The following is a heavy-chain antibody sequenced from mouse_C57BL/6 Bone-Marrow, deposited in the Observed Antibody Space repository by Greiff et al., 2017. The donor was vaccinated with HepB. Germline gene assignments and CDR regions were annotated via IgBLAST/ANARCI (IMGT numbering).Heavy chain of an antibody. CDR2: ISNGGGST. V-gene: IGHV5-12*01. D-gene: IGHD2-4*01. Sequence: EVQVVESGGGLVQPGGSLKLSCAASGFTFSDYYMYWVRQTPEKRLEWVAYISNGGGSTYYPDTVKGRFTISRDNAKNTLYLQMSRLKSEDTAMYYCARGDYDDDAAWFAYWGQGTLVTVSA. J-gene: IGHJ3*01. CDR3: ARGDYDDDAAWFAY. CDR1: GFTFSDYY.